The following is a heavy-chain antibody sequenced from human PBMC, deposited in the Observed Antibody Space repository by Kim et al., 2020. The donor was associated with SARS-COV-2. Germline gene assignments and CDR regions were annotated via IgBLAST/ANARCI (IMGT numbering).Heavy chain of an antibody. CDR2: ST. V-gene: IGHV3-23*01. J-gene: IGHJ4*02. CDR3: AKASGDAWLDY. Sequence: STFYPASMKGRLTISRDQSKNKVYQQMCSLGAEDTAIYYWAKASGDAWLDYWGQGTLVTVSS. D-gene: IGHD7-27*01.